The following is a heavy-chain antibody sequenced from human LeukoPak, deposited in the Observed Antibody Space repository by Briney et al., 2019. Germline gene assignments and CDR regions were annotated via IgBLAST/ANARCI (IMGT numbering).Heavy chain of an antibody. CDR3: ATPSSGYKIDAFDV. CDR1: GGSITGYY. J-gene: IGHJ3*01. Sequence: PETLSLTCAVSGGSITGYYWSWIRQPPGKGLEWIGYIYYSGSTNYNPSLKSRATISVDMSKNQFSLKLTSVTAADTAVYYCATPSSGYKIDAFDVWGQGTVVAVSS. CDR2: IYYSGST. D-gene: IGHD3-22*01. V-gene: IGHV4-59*01.